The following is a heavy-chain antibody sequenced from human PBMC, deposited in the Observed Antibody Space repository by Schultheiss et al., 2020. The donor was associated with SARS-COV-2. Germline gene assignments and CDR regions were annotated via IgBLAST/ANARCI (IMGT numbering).Heavy chain of an antibody. CDR3: ARVRRSSGWYGASGFDY. J-gene: IGHJ4*02. CDR1: GFTFSSYS. V-gene: IGHV3-7*01. D-gene: IGHD6-19*01. CDR2: IKQDGSEK. Sequence: GGSLRLSCAASGFTFSSYSMSWVRQAPGKGLEWVANIKQDGSEKYYVDSVKGRFTISRDNAKNSLYLQMNSLRAEDTAVYYCARVRRSSGWYGASGFDYWGQGTLVTVSS.